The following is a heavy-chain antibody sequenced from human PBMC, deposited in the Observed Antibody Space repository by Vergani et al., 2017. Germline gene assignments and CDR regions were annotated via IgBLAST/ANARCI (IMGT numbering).Heavy chain of an antibody. CDR2: IRNDGRNK. J-gene: IGHJ6*02. CDR1: KYTLSNFA. V-gene: IGHV3-30*02. D-gene: IGHD2-2*01. CDR3: ATAFLYAPSRGGMDV. Sequence: QVQLVESGGGVVQPGESLRLSCAASKYTLSNFAMHWVRQAPGKGLEWVAVIRNDGRNKYYADSVKGRFTISRDNFKNTLSLQMNSLRAEDTAVYFCATAFLYAPSRGGMDVWGQGTTVTVSS.